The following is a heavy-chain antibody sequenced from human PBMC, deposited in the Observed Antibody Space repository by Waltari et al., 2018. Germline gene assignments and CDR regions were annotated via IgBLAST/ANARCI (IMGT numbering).Heavy chain of an antibody. CDR3: ASGSSWNLDL. V-gene: IGHV3-33*01. CDR2: IWHDGSNK. J-gene: IGHJ2*01. D-gene: IGHD6-13*01. Sequence: QVQLVESGGGVVQPGRSLRLSCVASGFTFSSYGMHWVRQAQGKGLEWVAVIWHDGSNKYYADFVKGRFTISREDSKNTLYLKMNSVRAEDTAVYYCASGSSWNLDLWGRGTLVTVSS. CDR1: GFTFSSYG.